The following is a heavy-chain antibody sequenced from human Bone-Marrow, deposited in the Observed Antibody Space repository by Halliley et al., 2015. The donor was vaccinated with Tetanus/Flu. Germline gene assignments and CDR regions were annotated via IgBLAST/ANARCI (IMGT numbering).Heavy chain of an antibody. J-gene: IGHJ6*02. CDR1: GFNFGAYA. CDR3: AKDRRSKGVYYYGLDV. Sequence: SLRLSCEASGFNFGAYAMTWVRQAPGKGLEWVSGLGFTGGGSYYADSVKGRFTISRDNSRNTLYLQMNRLTVEDTAVYYCAKDRRSKGVYYYGLDVWDQGP. V-gene: IGHV3-23*01. CDR2: LGFTGGGS. D-gene: IGHD2-2*01.